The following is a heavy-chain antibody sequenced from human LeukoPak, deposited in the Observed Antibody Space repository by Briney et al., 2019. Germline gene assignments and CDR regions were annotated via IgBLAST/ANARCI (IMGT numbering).Heavy chain of an antibody. Sequence: PSETLSLTCTVSGGSISSYYWSWIRQPPGKGLEWLGYIYYSGSTNYNPSLKSRVTISVDTSKNQFSLKLSSVTAADTAVYYCARYCSGGSCYDDAFDIWGQGTMVTVSS. V-gene: IGHV4-59*01. D-gene: IGHD2-15*01. CDR1: GGSISSYY. CDR3: ARYCSGGSCYDDAFDI. CDR2: IYYSGST. J-gene: IGHJ3*02.